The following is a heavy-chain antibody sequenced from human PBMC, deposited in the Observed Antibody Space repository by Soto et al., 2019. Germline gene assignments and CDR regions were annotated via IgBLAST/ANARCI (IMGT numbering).Heavy chain of an antibody. CDR3: ARGVTPLSY. CDR1: GYTFTNFG. J-gene: IGHJ4*02. D-gene: IGHD2-21*02. V-gene: IGHV1-18*01. Sequence: QVQLVQSGADVKKPGASVKVSCKASGYTFTNFGISWVRQAPGQGLEWMGWISAYKGNTNYAQEFQGRVTMTTDTTPSTDYMELRRLRSDDTAVYYCARGVTPLSYWDQGTLITVSS. CDR2: ISAYKGNT.